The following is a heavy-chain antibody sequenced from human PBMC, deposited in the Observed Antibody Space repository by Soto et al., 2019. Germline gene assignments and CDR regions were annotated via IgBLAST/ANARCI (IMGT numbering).Heavy chain of an antibody. J-gene: IGHJ3*02. CDR2: IYYSGST. D-gene: IGHD5-12*01. V-gene: IGHV4-39*01. Sequence: QLQLQESGPGLVKPSETLSLTCTVSGGSISSSSYYWGWIRQPPGKGLEWIGSIYYSGSTYYNPSLKSRVTISVDTSKNQFSLKLSSVTAADTAVYYCARPYSGYGGAFDIWGQGTMVTVSS. CDR1: GGSISSSSYY. CDR3: ARPYSGYGGAFDI.